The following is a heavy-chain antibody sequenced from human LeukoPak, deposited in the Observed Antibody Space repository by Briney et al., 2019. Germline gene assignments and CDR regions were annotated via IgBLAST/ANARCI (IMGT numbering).Heavy chain of an antibody. CDR2: ISGSGGST. V-gene: IGHV3-23*01. Sequence: GGSLRLSCAASGFTFSSYAMSWVRQAPGKGLEWVSAISGSGGSTYYADSVKGRFTISRDNSKNTLYLQMNSLRAEDTAVYYCAKGNTIRGSPSGHLDYWGQGTLVTVSS. D-gene: IGHD3-10*01. CDR3: AKGNTIRGSPSGHLDY. CDR1: GFTFSSYA. J-gene: IGHJ4*02.